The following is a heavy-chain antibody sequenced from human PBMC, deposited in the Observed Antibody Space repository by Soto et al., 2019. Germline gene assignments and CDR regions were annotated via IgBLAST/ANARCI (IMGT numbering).Heavy chain of an antibody. CDR2: ISSSSSTI. Sequence: GGSLRLSCAASGFTFSSYSMNWVRQAPGKGLEWVSYISSSSSTIYYADSVKGRFTISRDNAKNSLNLQMNSLRAEDTAVYYCARDFPSFGYWGQGTLVTVSS. CDR1: GFTFSSYS. J-gene: IGHJ4*02. CDR3: ARDFPSFGY. V-gene: IGHV3-48*01.